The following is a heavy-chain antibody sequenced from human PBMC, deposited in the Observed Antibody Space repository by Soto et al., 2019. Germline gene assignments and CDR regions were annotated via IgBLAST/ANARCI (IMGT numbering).Heavy chain of an antibody. J-gene: IGHJ4*02. CDR3: ASIITMVRGVITPFDY. CDR2: IYYSGST. CDR1: GGSISSSNYY. V-gene: IGHV4-39*01. D-gene: IGHD3-10*01. Sequence: SETQSLTSTVSGGSISSSNYYWGWIRQPPGKGLEWIGSIYYSGSTYYNASLKSRVTISVDTSKNQFSLKLSSVTAADTAVYYCASIITMVRGVITPFDYWGQGTLVTVSS.